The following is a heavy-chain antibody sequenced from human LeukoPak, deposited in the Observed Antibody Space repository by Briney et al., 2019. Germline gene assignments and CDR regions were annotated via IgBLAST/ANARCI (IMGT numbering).Heavy chain of an antibody. J-gene: IGHJ4*02. CDR3: AKGYYDSSGYQIDY. CDR2: IYSDGRT. Sequence: GGSLRLSCAASGFIVSNKYMTWVRQAPGKGLEWVSLIYSDGRTYYADSVRGRFTISRDNSKKNLYLQMKSLRGDDTAVYYCAKGYYDSSGYQIDYWGQGTLVTVSS. D-gene: IGHD3-22*01. V-gene: IGHV3-53*01. CDR1: GFIVSNKY.